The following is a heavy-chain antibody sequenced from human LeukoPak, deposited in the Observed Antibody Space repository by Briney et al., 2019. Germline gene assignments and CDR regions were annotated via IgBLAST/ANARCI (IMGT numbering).Heavy chain of an antibody. CDR1: GFTFSASA. Sequence: GGSLRLSCAASGFTFSASAMRWVRQAPGRGLGWVSFITTSGNDIDYADSVKGRFTISRDNANNTLFLQMNSLRVEDTAVYYCARLIIYDGRDYWGQGTLVTVSS. V-gene: IGHV3-21*01. J-gene: IGHJ4*02. CDR2: ITTSGNDI. D-gene: IGHD3-3*01. CDR3: ARLIIYDGRDY.